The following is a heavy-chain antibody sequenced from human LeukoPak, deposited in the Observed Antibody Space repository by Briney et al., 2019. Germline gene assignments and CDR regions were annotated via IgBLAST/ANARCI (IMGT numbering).Heavy chain of an antibody. CDR2: IYYSGST. D-gene: IGHD3-10*01. CDR1: GGSISSGGYS. V-gene: IGHV4-31*03. Sequence: SETLSLTCTVSGGSISSGGYSWSWIRQHPGKGLEWIGYIYYSGSTYYNPSLKSRVTISVDTSKNQFSLKLSSVTAADTAVYYCARQYRGAPDYWGQGTLVTVSS. CDR3: ARQYRGAPDY. J-gene: IGHJ4*02.